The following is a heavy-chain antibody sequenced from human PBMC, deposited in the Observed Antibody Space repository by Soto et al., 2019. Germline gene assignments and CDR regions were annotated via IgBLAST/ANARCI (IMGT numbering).Heavy chain of an antibody. V-gene: IGHV4-59*08. J-gene: IGHJ4*02. CDR2: IYYSGST. CDR3: ARLTRGKIFGVVITGIDY. D-gene: IGHD3-3*01. CDR1: GGSISSYY. Sequence: SETLSLTCTVSGGSISSYYWSWIRQPPGKGLEWIGYIYYSGSTNYNPSLKSRVTISVDTSKNQFSLKLSSVTAADTAVYYCARLTRGKIFGVVITGIDYWGQGTLVTVSS.